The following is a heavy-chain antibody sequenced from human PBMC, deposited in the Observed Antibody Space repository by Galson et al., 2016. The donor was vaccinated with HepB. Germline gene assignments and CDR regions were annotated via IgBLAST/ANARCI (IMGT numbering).Heavy chain of an antibody. Sequence: SLRLSCAVSGFTFSSYSMNWVRQAPGKGLEWVSSISSSSSTYIYYADSVKGRFTTSRDNAKDSLYLQMNSLRAEDTAVYYCARASEYCSSSSCYNYAFDIWGQGTMVTVSS. D-gene: IGHD2-2*02. CDR1: GFTFSSYS. CDR3: ARASEYCSSSSCYNYAFDI. V-gene: IGHV3-21*01. J-gene: IGHJ3*02. CDR2: ISSSSSTYI.